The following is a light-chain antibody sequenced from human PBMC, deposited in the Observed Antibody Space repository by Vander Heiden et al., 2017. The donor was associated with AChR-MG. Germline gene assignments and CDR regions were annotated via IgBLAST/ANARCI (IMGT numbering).Light chain of an antibody. CDR2: EVN. Sequence: QSAVTQPPSASGSPGQSVTISCTGSSSDVAGYSYVSWDHQHPGKAPKLMIYEVNKRPAGVPDRFSGSKSGNTASLTVSGRQAEEEADYYCSAYAASNYLVFGGGTKLTVL. CDR3: SAYAASNYLV. J-gene: IGLJ2*01. CDR1: SSDVAGYSY. V-gene: IGLV2-8*01.